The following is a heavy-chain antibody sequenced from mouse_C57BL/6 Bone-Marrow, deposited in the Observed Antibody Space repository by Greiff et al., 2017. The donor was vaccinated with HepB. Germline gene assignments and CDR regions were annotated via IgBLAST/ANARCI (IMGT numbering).Heavy chain of an antibody. J-gene: IGHJ4*01. Sequence: EVKVVESGGGLVKPGGSLKLSCAASGFTFSSYAMSWVRQTPEKRLEWVATISDGGSYTYYPDNVKGRFTISRDNAKNNLYLQMSHLKSEDTAMYYCAREEDDYVLYAMDYWGQGTSVTVSS. V-gene: IGHV5-4*01. CDR3: AREEDDYVLYAMDY. CDR1: GFTFSSYA. D-gene: IGHD2-4*01. CDR2: ISDGGSYT.